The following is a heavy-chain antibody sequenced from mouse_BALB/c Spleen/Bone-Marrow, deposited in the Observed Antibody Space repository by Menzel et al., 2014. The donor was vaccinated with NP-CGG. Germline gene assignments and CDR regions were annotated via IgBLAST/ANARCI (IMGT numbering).Heavy chain of an antibody. Sequence: EVQRVESGGGLVQPGGSMKLSCVASGFTFSNYWMNWVRQSPEKGPEWVAEIRLKSNNYATHYAESVKGRFTISRDDSKSSVYLQMNNLRTEDTGIYYCTDYSWFPYWGQGTLVTVSA. CDR3: TDYSWFPY. J-gene: IGHJ3*01. CDR2: IRLKSNNYAT. V-gene: IGHV6-6*02. D-gene: IGHD1-1*01. CDR1: GFTFSNYW.